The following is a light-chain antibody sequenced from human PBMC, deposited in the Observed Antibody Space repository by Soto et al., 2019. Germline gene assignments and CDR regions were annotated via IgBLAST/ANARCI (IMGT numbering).Light chain of an antibody. CDR3: TSSTSRGTYV. Sequence: QSALTQPASVSGSPGQSITISCTGTSSDVGAYNFVSWYRQHPGTAPKLIIYNVSDRPSGVSNRFSGSKSANTASLTISGLQAEDEADYYCTSSTSRGTYVFGTGTKLTVL. CDR2: NVS. CDR1: SSDVGAYNF. J-gene: IGLJ1*01. V-gene: IGLV2-14*03.